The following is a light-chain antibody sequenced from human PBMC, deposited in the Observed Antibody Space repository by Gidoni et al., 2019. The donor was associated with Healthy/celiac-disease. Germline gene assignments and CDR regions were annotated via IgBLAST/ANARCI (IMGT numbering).Light chain of an antibody. J-gene: IGKJ1*01. CDR3: QQYNNWPRT. V-gene: IGKV3-15*01. Sequence: IVMTQSPATLSVSPGERATLSCRASPSVSSNLAWYQQKPGQPPRLLIYGASTRATGIPAMCGGSGSRKVFTLTSSSLQSEDFAVYYWQQYNNWPRTFGQGTKVEIK. CDR1: PSVSSN. CDR2: GAS.